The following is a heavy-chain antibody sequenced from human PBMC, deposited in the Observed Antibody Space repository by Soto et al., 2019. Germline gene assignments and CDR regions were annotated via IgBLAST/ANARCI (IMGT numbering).Heavy chain of an antibody. CDR3: ARVHDYIWGSYPRWDPGAFDI. V-gene: IGHV4-31*03. CDR2: IYYSGST. J-gene: IGHJ3*02. Sequence: QVQLQESGPGLVKPSQTLSLTCTVSGGSISSGGYYWSWIRQHPGKGLEWIGYIYYSGSTYYNPSLKNRVTISVDTSKNQFSLKLSSVTAADTAVYYCARVHDYIWGSYPRWDPGAFDIWGQGTMVTVSS. D-gene: IGHD3-16*01. CDR1: GGSISSGGYY.